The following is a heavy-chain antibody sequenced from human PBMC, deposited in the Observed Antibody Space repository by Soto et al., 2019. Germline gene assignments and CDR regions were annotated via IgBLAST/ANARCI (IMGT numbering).Heavy chain of an antibody. V-gene: IGHV3-74*01. CDR1: GFTFSNYW. CDR2: IDHDGPT. Sequence: EVQLVESGGGLVQPGGSLRLSCAGSGFTFSNYWMHWVRQAPEKGLEWVSRIDHDGPTDYADSVRDRFTISRDNAENTLYLQMNRLRPEDTAVSYCVRDRHGDYWGQGTLVTGSS. CDR3: VRDRHGDY. J-gene: IGHJ4*02.